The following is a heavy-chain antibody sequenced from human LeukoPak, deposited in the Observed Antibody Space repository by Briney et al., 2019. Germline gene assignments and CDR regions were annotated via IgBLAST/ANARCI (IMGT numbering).Heavy chain of an antibody. J-gene: IGHJ4*02. CDR3: AREGYCSGGSCYEDY. CDR1: GGTFSSYA. D-gene: IGHD2-15*01. V-gene: IGHV1-69*13. CDR2: IIPIFGTA. Sequence: GASVKVSCKASGGTFSSYAISWVRQAPGQGLEWMGGIIPIFGTANYAQKFQGRVTITADESTSTAYMELSSLRSEDTAVYYCAREGYCSGGSCYEDYWGQGTLVTVSP.